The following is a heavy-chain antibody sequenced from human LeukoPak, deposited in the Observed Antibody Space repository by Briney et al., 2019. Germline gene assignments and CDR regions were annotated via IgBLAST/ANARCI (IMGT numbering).Heavy chain of an antibody. J-gene: IGHJ1*01. CDR2: INGNGAAT. V-gene: IGHV3-23*01. Sequence: PGGSLRLSWVASGFTFNNYAMHWVRQAPGKGLEWVSTINGNGAATYYADSFKGRFLISRDDSKSTVYLRMNKLRVEDSGLYYCANFHCSSTSCHLSGYFQHWGQGTLVTVSS. CDR1: GFTFNNYA. D-gene: IGHD2-2*01. CDR3: ANFHCSSTSCHLSGYFQH.